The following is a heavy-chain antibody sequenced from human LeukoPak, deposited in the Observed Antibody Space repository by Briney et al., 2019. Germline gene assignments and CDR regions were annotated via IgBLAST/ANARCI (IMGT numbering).Heavy chain of an antibody. CDR3: AKDVQVTSNAYYNYFDY. D-gene: IGHD3-22*01. V-gene: IGHV3-21*04. Sequence: GGSLRLSCAASGFTVSSNYMSWVRQAPGKGLAWVSSISSSSSYKNYADSVRGRFTISRDNAKNSLYLQMNSLRPEDTAFYYCAKDVQVTSNAYYNYFDYWGPGTLVTVSS. CDR1: GFTVSSNY. CDR2: ISSSSSYK. J-gene: IGHJ4*02.